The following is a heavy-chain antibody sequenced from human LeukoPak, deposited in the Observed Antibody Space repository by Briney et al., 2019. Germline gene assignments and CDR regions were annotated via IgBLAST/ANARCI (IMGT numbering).Heavy chain of an antibody. J-gene: IGHJ5*02. CDR2: IYYSGST. Sequence: SETLSLTCTVSGGSISSHYWSWIRQPPGKGLEWIGYIYYSGSTNYNPSLKSRVTISVDTSKNQFSLKLSSVTAADTAVYYCAREPSGGWRFGWFDPWGQGTLVTVSS. V-gene: IGHV4-59*11. CDR3: AREPSGGWRFGWFDP. D-gene: IGHD6-19*01. CDR1: GGSISSHY.